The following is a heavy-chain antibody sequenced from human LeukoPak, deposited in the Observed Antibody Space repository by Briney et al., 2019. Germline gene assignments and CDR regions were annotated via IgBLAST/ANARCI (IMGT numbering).Heavy chain of an antibody. D-gene: IGHD1-26*01. CDR2: ISSSSSTI. CDR1: GFTFSSYS. Sequence: PGGSLRLSCAASGFTFSSYSMNWVRQAPGKGLEWVSYISSSSSTIYYADSVKGRFIISRDNSNNTLSVQMNSLRAKDTAVYYCVKGAKYSGSSVDYFYMDVWAKGTTVTVSS. J-gene: IGHJ6*03. V-gene: IGHV3-48*04. CDR3: VKGAKYSGSSVDYFYMDV.